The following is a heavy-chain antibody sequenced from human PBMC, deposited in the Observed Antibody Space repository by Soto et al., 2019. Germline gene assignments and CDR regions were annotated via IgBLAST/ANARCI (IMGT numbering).Heavy chain of an antibody. CDR1: GFTFSSYA. CDR3: AKDSGSYYNWFDP. V-gene: IGHV3-23*01. D-gene: IGHD3-10*01. Sequence: GGSLRLSCAASGFTFSSYAMSWVRQAPGEGLDWVSAISGSGGSTYYADSVKGRFTISRDNSKSTLYLQMNSLRAEDTAVYYCAKDSGSYYNWFDPWGQGTLVTVSS. CDR2: ISGSGGST. J-gene: IGHJ5*02.